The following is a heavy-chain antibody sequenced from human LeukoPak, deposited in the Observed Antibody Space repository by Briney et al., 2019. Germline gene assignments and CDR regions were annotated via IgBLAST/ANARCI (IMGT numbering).Heavy chain of an antibody. CDR1: GFTFSSYA. V-gene: IGHV3-23*01. Sequence: PGGSLRLSCAASGFTFSSYAMSWVRQAPGKGLEWVSAISGSGGSTYYADSVKGRFTISRDNSKNTLYLQVNSLRAEDTAVYYCAKSPLIAAAGTARTYYYDSSGYYVDYWGQETLVTVSS. CDR2: ISGSGGST. CDR3: AKSPLIAAAGTARTYYYDSSGYYVDY. J-gene: IGHJ4*02. D-gene: IGHD3-22*01.